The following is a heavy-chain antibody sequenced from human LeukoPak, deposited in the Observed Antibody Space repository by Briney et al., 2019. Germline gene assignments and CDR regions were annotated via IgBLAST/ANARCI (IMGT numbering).Heavy chain of an antibody. J-gene: IGHJ4*02. D-gene: IGHD3-9*01. V-gene: IGHV1-2*02. Sequence: GASVKVSCKASGYTFTGYYMHWGRDAPGQGLEWMGWINPNSGGTNYAQKFQGRVTMTRDTPISTAYMELSRLRSGDTPLYSCARRFDLLEYYFDYWSQGTLVTASS. CDR1: GYTFTGYY. CDR2: INPNSGGT. CDR3: ARRFDLLEYYFDY.